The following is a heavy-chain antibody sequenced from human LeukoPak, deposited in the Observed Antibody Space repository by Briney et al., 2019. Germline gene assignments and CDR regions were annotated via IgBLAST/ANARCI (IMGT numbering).Heavy chain of an antibody. Sequence: ASVKVSCKASGYTFTSYDINWVRQATGQGLEWMGWMNPNSGNTGYAQKFQGRVTMTRNTSKSTAYMELSSLRSEDTAVYYCAGAMVRGVLYYFDYWGQGTLVTVSS. V-gene: IGHV1-8*01. J-gene: IGHJ4*02. CDR1: GYTFTSYD. D-gene: IGHD3-10*01. CDR3: AGAMVRGVLYYFDY. CDR2: MNPNSGNT.